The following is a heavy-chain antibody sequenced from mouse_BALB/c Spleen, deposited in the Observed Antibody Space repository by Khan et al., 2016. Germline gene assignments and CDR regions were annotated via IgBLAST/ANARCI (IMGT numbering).Heavy chain of an antibody. CDR1: GYAFTNYL. CDR2: INPGSGGT. J-gene: IGHJ4*01. CDR3: ARYDGNFYAMDY. Sequence: QVQLQQSGAELVRPGTSVKVSCKASGYAFTNYLIEWVKQRPGQGLEWIGVINPGSGGTNYNEKFKGKATLTADKSSSTAYMQLSSLTSDDSAVLFCARYDGNFYAMDYWGQGTAVTVSS. D-gene: IGHD2-3*01. V-gene: IGHV1-54*01.